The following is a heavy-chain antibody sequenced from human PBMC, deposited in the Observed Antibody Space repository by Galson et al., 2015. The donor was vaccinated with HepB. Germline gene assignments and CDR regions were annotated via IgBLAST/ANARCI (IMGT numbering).Heavy chain of an antibody. Sequence: SLRLSCAASGLTFSRSWMNWVRQAPGKGLEWVANIKQDGSEKYYVDSVKGRFTISRDNAKNSLYLQMSTLRAEDTAVYYCARGKGDYWGQGTLVIVSS. CDR2: IKQDGSEK. V-gene: IGHV3-7*03. J-gene: IGHJ4*02. CDR3: ARGKGDY. CDR1: GLTFSRSW.